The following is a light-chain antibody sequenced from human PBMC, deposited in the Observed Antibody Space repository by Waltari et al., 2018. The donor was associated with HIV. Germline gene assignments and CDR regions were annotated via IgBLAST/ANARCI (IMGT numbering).Light chain of an antibody. CDR2: GAS. J-gene: IGKJ3*01. CDR3: QQYGSSRGT. V-gene: IGKV3-20*01. CDR1: QSISDNY. Sequence: ELVFTPSPGTLSLSPGERATLSCRASQSISDNYLAWYQQKPGQAPRLLIYGASSRATGIPDRFSGGGSGTDFTLTISRLQPEDFAVYYCQQYGSSRGTFGPGTKVDIK.